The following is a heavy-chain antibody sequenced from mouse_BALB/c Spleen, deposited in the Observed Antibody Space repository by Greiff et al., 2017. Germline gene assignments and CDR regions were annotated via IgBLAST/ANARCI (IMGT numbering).Heavy chain of an antibody. V-gene: IGHV5-6-4*01. CDR3: TRDRYYFDY. CDR1: GFTFSSYT. Sequence: DVHLVESGGGLVKPGGSLKLSCAASGFTFSSYTMSWVRQTPEKRLEWVATISSGGSYTYYPDSVKGRFTISRDNAKNTLYLQMSSLKSEDTAMYYCTRDRYYFDYWGQGTTLTVSS. CDR2: ISSGGSYT. J-gene: IGHJ2*01.